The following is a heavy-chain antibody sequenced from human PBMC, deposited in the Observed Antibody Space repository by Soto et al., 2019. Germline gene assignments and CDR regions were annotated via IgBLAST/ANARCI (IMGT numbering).Heavy chain of an antibody. V-gene: IGHV4-59*01. CDR1: GGSISSYY. J-gene: IGHJ6*03. Sequence: PSETLSLTCTVSGGSISSYYWSWIRQPPGKGLEWIGYIYYSGSTNYNPSLKSRVTISVDTSKNQFSLKLSSVTAADTAVYYCARDFPTAGDYVPSYYYYMDVWGKGTTVTVSS. D-gene: IGHD4-17*01. CDR2: IYYSGST. CDR3: ARDFPTAGDYVPSYYYYMDV.